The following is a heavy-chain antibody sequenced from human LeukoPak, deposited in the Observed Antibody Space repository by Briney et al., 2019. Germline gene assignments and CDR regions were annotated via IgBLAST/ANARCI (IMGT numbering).Heavy chain of an antibody. D-gene: IGHD6-19*01. CDR1: GFTFSSYA. CDR2: ISLNGETT. Sequence: GGSLRLSCAASGFTFSSYAMSWVRQAPGKGLEWISAISLNGETTWYADSVKGRFTISRDNSKNTLYLQLASLRAEDTAVYYCAQGVSSGWYPYWGQGSLVSVSS. J-gene: IGHJ4*02. CDR3: AQGVSSGWYPY. V-gene: IGHV3-23*01.